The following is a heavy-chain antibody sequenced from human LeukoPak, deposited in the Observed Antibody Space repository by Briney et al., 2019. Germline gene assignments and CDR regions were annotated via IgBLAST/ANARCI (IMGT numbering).Heavy chain of an antibody. Sequence: ASVKVSCKVSGYTLTASSTHCVRQAPGKGLEWMGGFDPEDGGTVYAQKFQGRITMTEDTSTDTAYMELSSLRSEDTAVYYCVTDPRVADGDTPDFDYWGQGTLVSVSS. J-gene: IGHJ4*02. CDR3: VTDPRVADGDTPDFDY. D-gene: IGHD5-24*01. CDR1: GYTLTASS. V-gene: IGHV1-24*01. CDR2: FDPEDGGT.